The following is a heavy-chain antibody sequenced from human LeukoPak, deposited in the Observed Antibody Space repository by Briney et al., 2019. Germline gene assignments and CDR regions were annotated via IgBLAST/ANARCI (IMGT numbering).Heavy chain of an antibody. D-gene: IGHD1-26*01. CDR1: GDSMSGC. CDR2: ISTSGGS. V-gene: IGHV4-4*07. J-gene: IGHJ5*02. CDR3: ARSNSGSYGWFDP. Sequence: NPSETLSLTCTVAGDSMSGCWGGVRRPAGRGLEWIGRISTSGGSDYNPALKRRITMSVDTSTNQFSLKLSSMTAADTAVYYCARSNSGSYGWFDPWGQGTLVTVSS.